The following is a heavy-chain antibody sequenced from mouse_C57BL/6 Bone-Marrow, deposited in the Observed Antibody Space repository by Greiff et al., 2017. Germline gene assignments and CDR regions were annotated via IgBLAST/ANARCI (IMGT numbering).Heavy chain of an antibody. J-gene: IGHJ2*01. Sequence: DVHLVESGGGLVKPGGSLKLSCAASGFTFSDYGMHWVRQAPEKGLEWVAYISSGSSTIYYADTVKGRFTISRDNAKNTLFLQMTSLRSEDTAMYYCAIGGGLVDYFDYWGQGTTLTVSS. V-gene: IGHV5-17*01. CDR2: ISSGSSTI. CDR1: GFTFSDYG. D-gene: IGHD3-3*01. CDR3: AIGGGLVDYFDY.